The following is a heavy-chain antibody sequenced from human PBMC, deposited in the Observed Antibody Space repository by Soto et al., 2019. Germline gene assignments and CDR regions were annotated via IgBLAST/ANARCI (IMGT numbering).Heavy chain of an antibody. D-gene: IGHD6-19*01. CDR1: GYTFTSYA. Sequence: QVQLVQSGAEVKKPGASVKVSCKASGYTFTSYAIHWVRQAPGQRLEWMGWINAGNGNTKYSQKFQDRVTITRDTSASTAYMELSSLRSEDTAVYYCERDLGGWPDYWGQGTLVTVSS. CDR2: INAGNGNT. CDR3: ERDLGGWPDY. J-gene: IGHJ4*02. V-gene: IGHV1-3*01.